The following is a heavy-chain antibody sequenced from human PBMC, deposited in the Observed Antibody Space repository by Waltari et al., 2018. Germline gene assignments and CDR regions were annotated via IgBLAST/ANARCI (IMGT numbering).Heavy chain of an antibody. Sequence: QVQLQESGPGLVKPSETLSLTCAVSGYSISSGYYWGWIRQPPGKGLEVLGSIYHSGSTYYNPSLKSRVTISVDTSKNQFSLKLSSVTAADTAVYYCARVGDIVVVPAAIGGGYWGQGTLVTVSS. CDR3: ARVGDIVVVPAAIGGGY. J-gene: IGHJ4*02. CDR2: IYHSGST. D-gene: IGHD2-2*01. V-gene: IGHV4-38-2*01. CDR1: GYSISSGYY.